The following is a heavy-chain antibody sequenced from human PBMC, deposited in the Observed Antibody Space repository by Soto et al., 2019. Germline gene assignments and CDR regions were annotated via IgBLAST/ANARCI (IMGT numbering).Heavy chain of an antibody. D-gene: IGHD3-22*01. CDR1: GGSISSSSYY. V-gene: IGHV4-39*01. Sequence: SETLSLTCTVSGGSISSSSYYWGWIRQPPGKGLEWIGSIYYSGSTYYNPSLKSRVTISVDTSKNQFSLKLSSVTAADTAVYYCARSPYYYDSSGYSRDFDYWGQGTLLTV. J-gene: IGHJ4*02. CDR3: ARSPYYYDSSGYSRDFDY. CDR2: IYYSGST.